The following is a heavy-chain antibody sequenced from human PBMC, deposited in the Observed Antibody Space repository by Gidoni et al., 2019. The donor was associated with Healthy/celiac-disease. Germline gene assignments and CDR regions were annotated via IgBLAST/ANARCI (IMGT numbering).Heavy chain of an antibody. CDR3: ARGRRGYSYGYRFYFDY. D-gene: IGHD5-18*01. CDR1: GGSFSGYY. Sequence: QVQLQQWGAGLLKPSETLSLTCAVYGGSFSGYYWSWIRQPPGKGLEWIGEINHSGSTNYNPSLKSRVTISVDTPKNQFSLKLSSVTAADTAVYYCARGRRGYSYGYRFYFDYWGQGTLVTVSS. V-gene: IGHV4-34*01. CDR2: INHSGST. J-gene: IGHJ4*02.